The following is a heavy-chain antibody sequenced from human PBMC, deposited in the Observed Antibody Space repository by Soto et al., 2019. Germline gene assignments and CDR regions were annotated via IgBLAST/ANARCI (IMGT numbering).Heavy chain of an antibody. CDR2: IYYSGST. V-gene: IGHV4-59*08. J-gene: IGHJ5*02. Sequence: SETLSLTCTVSGGSISSYYWSWIRQPPGKGLEWIGYIYYSGSTNYNPSLKSRVTISVDTSKNQFSLKLSSVTAADTAVYYCARTSVAAAGTWWFDPWGQGTLVTVSS. CDR1: GGSISSYY. D-gene: IGHD6-13*01. CDR3: ARTSVAAAGTWWFDP.